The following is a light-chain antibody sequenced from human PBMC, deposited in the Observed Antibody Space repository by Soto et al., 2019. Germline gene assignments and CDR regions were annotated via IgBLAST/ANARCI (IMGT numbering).Light chain of an antibody. V-gene: IGLV2-11*01. J-gene: IGLJ3*02. CDR1: SRDVGGYNY. CDR2: DVT. CDR3: CSYAGSYTLV. Sequence: QSALTQPRSVSGSPGQSVTISCAGTSRDVGGYNYVSWYQQHPGKAPKLMIYDVTKRPSGVPDRFSGSKSGNTASLTISGLQAEDEADYYCCSYAGSYTLVFGGWTKLTVL.